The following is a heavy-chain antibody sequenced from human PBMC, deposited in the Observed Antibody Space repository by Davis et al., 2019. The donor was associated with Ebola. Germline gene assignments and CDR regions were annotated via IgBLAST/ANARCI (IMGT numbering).Heavy chain of an antibody. J-gene: IGHJ4*02. CDR3: AHLGPQRYCSGGGCHGYLDY. CDR2: INAGNGNT. CDR1: GYTFTSYA. Sequence: ASVKVSCKASGYTFTSYAMHWVRQAPGQRLEWMGWINAGNGNTKYSQKFQGRVTITADESTRTAYMELDGLISEDTAVYYCAHLGPQRYCSGGGCHGYLDYWGQGTLVTVSS. V-gene: IGHV1-3*01. D-gene: IGHD2-15*01.